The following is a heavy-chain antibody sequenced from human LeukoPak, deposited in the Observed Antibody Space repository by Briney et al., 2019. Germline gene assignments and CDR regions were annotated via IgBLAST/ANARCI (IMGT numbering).Heavy chain of an antibody. D-gene: IGHD3-10*01. V-gene: IGHV4-34*01. Sequence: PLETLSLTCAVYGGSFSGYYWSWIRQPPGKGLEGVGEINHRGSTNYNPSLKSRVTISVDTSKNQFSLKLSSVTAADTAVYYCARGPPPYYGSGSYYKYYFDYWGQGTLVTVSS. J-gene: IGHJ4*02. CDR3: ARGPPPYYGSGSYYKYYFDY. CDR2: INHRGST. CDR1: GGSFSGYY.